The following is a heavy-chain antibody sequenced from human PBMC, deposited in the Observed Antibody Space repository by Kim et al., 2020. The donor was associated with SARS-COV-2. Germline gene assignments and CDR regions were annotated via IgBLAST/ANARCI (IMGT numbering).Heavy chain of an antibody. CDR2: MNPNSGNT. CDR1: GYTFTSYD. V-gene: IGHV1-8*01. CDR3: ARENAVPAASYYYYGMDV. J-gene: IGHJ6*02. Sequence: ASVKVSCKASGYTFTSYDINWVRQATGQGLEWMGWMNPNSGNTGYAQKFQGRVTMTRNTSISTAYMELSSLRSEDTAVYYCARENAVPAASYYYYGMDVWGQGTTVTVSS. D-gene: IGHD2-2*01.